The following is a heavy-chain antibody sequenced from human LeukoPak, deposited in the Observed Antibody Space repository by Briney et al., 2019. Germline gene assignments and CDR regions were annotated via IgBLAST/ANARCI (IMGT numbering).Heavy chain of an antibody. CDR3: ARDVVPRDYGDTLNAYDL. J-gene: IGHJ3*01. CDR2: XXHDGRT. D-gene: IGHD4-17*01. Sequence: SETLSLTCAVSGGSLSGYYWSWIRQSPGKXXXXXXXXXHDGRTKYKSSFKSRITIFLVSSKNEVSLRLSPVAPEECALYFCARDVVPRDYGDTLNAYDLWGQGTMVTVS. V-gene: IGHV4-34*01. CDR1: GGSLSGYY.